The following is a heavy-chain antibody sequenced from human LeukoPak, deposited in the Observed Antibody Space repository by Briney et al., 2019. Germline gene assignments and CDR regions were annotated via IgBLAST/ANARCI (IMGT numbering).Heavy chain of an antibody. Sequence: SETLSLTCTVSGGSISSSSYYWGWIRQPPGKVLEWIGSIYYSGSTYYNPSLKSRVTISVDTSKNQFSLKLSSVTAADTAVYYCASITMTIYAFDIWGQGTMVTVSS. D-gene: IGHD3-22*01. J-gene: IGHJ3*02. CDR1: GGSISSSSYY. CDR2: IYYSGST. V-gene: IGHV4-39*01. CDR3: ASITMTIYAFDI.